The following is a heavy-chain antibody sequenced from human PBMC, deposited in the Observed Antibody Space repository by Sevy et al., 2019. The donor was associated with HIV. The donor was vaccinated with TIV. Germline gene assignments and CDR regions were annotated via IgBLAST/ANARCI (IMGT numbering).Heavy chain of an antibody. J-gene: IGHJ4*02. CDR2: IRYDGSNK. Sequence: GGSLKLSCAASGFSFSDYGMHWVRQAPGKGLEWVTLIRYDGSNKYYADYVKGRFTISRDNSKNTLYLQMNSLRAEDTAVYYCAKDYARRFSTSSGDFDYWGQGTLVTVSS. CDR1: GFSFSDYG. V-gene: IGHV3-30*02. D-gene: IGHD6-6*01. CDR3: AKDYARRFSTSSGDFDY.